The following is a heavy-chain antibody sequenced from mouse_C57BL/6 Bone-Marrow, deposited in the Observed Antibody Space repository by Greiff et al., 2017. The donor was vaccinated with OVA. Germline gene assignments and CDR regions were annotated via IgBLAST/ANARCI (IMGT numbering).Heavy chain of an antibody. CDR2: IYPGGGYT. CDR3: AREADGYYAMDY. D-gene: IGHD2-3*01. V-gene: IGHV1-63*01. Sequence: VMLVESGAELVRPGTSVKMSCKASGYTFTNYWIGWAKQRPGHGLEWIGDIYPGGGYTNYNEKFKGKATLTADKSSSTAYMQFSSLTSEDSAIYYCAREADGYYAMDYWGQGTSVTVSS. J-gene: IGHJ4*01. CDR1: GYTFTNYW.